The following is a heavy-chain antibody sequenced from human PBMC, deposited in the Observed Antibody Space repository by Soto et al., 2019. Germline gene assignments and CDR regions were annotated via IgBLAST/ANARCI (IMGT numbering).Heavy chain of an antibody. CDR2: IYWHDER. CDR1: GFSLTTSGEG. CDR3: AHRKGGTFDY. D-gene: IGHD1-26*01. Sequence: KESGPTLVKPTQTLTLTCTFSGFSLTTSGEGVGWIRQPPGKALEWLAVIYWHDERHNSPSLKSRLTITKDTSKNQVVLIMTNMDPVDTATYYCAHRKGGTFDYWGQGALVTVSS. J-gene: IGHJ4*02. V-gene: IGHV2-5*01.